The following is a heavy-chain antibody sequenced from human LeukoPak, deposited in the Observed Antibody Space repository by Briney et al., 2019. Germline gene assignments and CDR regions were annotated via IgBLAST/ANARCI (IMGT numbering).Heavy chain of an antibody. J-gene: IGHJ5*02. D-gene: IGHD6-13*01. CDR2: INPNSGGT. Sequence: ASVKVSCKASGYTFTGNYMHWVRQAPGQGLEWMGWINPNSGGTNYAQKFQGRVTMTRDTSISTAYMELSRLRSDDTTVYYCARTDGRSSSWKFDPWGQGTLVTVSS. CDR1: GYTFTGNY. V-gene: IGHV1-2*02. CDR3: ARTDGRSSSWKFDP.